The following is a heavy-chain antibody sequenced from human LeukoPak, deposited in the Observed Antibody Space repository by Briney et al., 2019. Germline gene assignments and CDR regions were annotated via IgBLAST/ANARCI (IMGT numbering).Heavy chain of an antibody. CDR1: GFTFSSYR. CDR2: IKQDGSER. D-gene: IGHD4-17*01. Sequence: GGPQRLSCAASGFTFSSYRMIWVPRAPGKGLEWVANIKQDGSERHYVDSVKGRFTISRDNAKNSLYLQMDSLRAEDTAVYYCAREAPLLYGDSGGYYFDYWGQGTLVTVSS. CDR3: AREAPLLYGDSGGYYFDY. J-gene: IGHJ4*02. V-gene: IGHV3-7*01.